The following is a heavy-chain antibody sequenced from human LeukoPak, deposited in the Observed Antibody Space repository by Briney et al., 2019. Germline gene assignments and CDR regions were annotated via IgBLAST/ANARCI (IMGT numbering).Heavy chain of an antibody. CDR2: IYSGGNT. Sequence: GGSLRLSCAASGFTVSSNYMSWVRQAPGKGLEWVSVIYSGGNTYYADSVKGRFTISRDNSKNTLYLQMNSLRAEDTAVYYCAKCGAAAGTRGFGFDPWGQGTLVTVSS. D-gene: IGHD6-13*01. V-gene: IGHV3-66*01. CDR1: GFTVSSNY. J-gene: IGHJ5*02. CDR3: AKCGAAAGTRGFGFDP.